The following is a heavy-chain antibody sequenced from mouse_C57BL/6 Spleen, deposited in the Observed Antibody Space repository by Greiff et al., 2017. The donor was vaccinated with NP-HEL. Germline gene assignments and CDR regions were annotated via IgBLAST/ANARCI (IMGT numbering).Heavy chain of an antibody. Sequence: EVQLQQSGPELVKPGASVKIPCKASGYTFTDYNMDWVKQSHGKSLEWIGDINPNNGGTIYNQKFKGKATLTVDKSSSTAYMELRSLTSEDTAVYYCARRELLHYYYAMDYWGQGTSVTVSS. CDR3: ARRELLHYYYAMDY. D-gene: IGHD2-12*01. J-gene: IGHJ4*01. CDR2: INPNNGGT. V-gene: IGHV1-18*01. CDR1: GYTFTDYN.